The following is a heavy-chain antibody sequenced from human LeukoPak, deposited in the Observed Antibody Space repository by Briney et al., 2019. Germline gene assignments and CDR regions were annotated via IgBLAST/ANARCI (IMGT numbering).Heavy chain of an antibody. CDR3: ARDQGYCSSTSCYADFDY. V-gene: IGHV1-18*01. CDR1: GYTFTSYG. J-gene: IGHJ4*02. CDR2: ISAYNGNT. Sequence: GASVTVSCKASGYTFTSYGISWVRQAPGQGLEWMGWISAYNGNTNYAQKLQGRVTMTTDTSTSTAYMELRSLRSDDTAVYYCARDQGYCSSTSCYADFDYWGQGTLVTVSS. D-gene: IGHD2-2*01.